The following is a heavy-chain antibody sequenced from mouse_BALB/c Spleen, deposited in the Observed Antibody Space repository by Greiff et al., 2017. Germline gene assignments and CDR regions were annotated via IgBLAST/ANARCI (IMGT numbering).Heavy chain of an antibody. Sequence: EVKLMESGGGLVQPKGSLKLSCAASGFTFNTYAMNWVRQAPGKGLEWVARIRSKSNNYATYYADSVKDRFTISRDDSQSMLYLQMNNLKTEDTAMYYCVRPGYLYYYAMDYWGQGTSVTVSS. CDR3: VRPGYLYYYAMDY. CDR1: GFTFNTYA. D-gene: IGHD1-2*01. J-gene: IGHJ4*01. CDR2: IRSKSNNYAT. V-gene: IGHV10-1*02.